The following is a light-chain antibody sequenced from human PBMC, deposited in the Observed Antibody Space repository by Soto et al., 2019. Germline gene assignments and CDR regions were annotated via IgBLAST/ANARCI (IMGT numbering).Light chain of an antibody. Sequence: QSALTQPRSVSGSPGQSVSISCTGTSSDVGGYTYVSWYQQHPGKAPKVMIYDVSKRPSGVPDRFSGSKSGNTASLAITGLQAEDEADYYCQSYDSSLSGSVFGGGTKVTVL. CDR2: DVS. V-gene: IGLV2-11*01. J-gene: IGLJ2*01. CDR1: SSDVGGYTY. CDR3: QSYDSSLSGSV.